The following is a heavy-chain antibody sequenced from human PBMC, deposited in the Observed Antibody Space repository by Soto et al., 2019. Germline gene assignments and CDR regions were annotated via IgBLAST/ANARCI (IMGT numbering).Heavy chain of an antibody. Sequence: DVQLVESGGGLIQPGESLRLSCAAFGLTVSGKKSVAWVRQAPGKGLEWVSALYDVDGSFYADSVKGRFTTSSDSSKTTVYLQMNGLRPDDTAVYYCASWHEREHAYDVWGQGTTVTVSS. V-gene: IGHV3-53*01. J-gene: IGHJ3*01. CDR2: LYDVDGS. CDR1: GLTVSGKKS. D-gene: IGHD1-1*01. CDR3: ASWHEREHAYDV.